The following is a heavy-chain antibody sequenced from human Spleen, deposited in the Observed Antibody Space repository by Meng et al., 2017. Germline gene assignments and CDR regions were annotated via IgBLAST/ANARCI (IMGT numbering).Heavy chain of an antibody. J-gene: IGHJ4*02. V-gene: IGHV4-4*02. CDR1: SGSVRNSYW. Sequence: TLHLPCAFSSGSVRNSYWRSWVRHPTGQGLEWIEEIYHSWTTIYNPSLESLVPLYVDKSKNQFSLNLSSVTAADTAVYYCARWDRSGSYQVYWGQGTLVTVSS. CDR3: ARWDRSGSYQVY. CDR2: IYHSWTT. D-gene: IGHD1-26*01.